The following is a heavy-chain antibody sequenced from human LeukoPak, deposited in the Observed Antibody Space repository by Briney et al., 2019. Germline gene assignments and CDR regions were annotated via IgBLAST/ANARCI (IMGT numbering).Heavy chain of an antibody. CDR2: IIPILGSA. J-gene: IGHJ4*02. D-gene: IGHD3-10*01. CDR3: ARGERAIPIYY. CDR1: GGSFSNYA. Sequence: EASVKVSCKASGGSFSNYAISWVRQAPGQGLEWMGGIIPILGSATYAQHFQGRVTITMDESTTTAYMELSSLRPEDTAVFYCARGERAIPIYYWGQGTLVTVSS. V-gene: IGHV1-69*05.